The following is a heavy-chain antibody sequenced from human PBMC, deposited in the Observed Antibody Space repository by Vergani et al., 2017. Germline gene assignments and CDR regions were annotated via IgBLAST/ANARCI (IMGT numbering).Heavy chain of an antibody. Sequence: EVQLVESGGGLVQPGGSLRLSCAASGFTFSSYWMSWVRQAPGKGLEWGANIKQDGSEKYYVDSVKGRFTISRDNAKNSLYLQMNSLRAEDTAVYYGARDGAMGYSYGYGDYWGQGTLVTVSS. D-gene: IGHD5-18*01. CDR1: GFTFSSYW. V-gene: IGHV3-7*01. CDR3: ARDGAMGYSYGYGDY. CDR2: IKQDGSEK. J-gene: IGHJ4*02.